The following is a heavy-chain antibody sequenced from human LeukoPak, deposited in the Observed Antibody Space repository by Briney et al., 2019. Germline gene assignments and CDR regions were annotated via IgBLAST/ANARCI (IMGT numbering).Heavy chain of an antibody. V-gene: IGHV3-72*01. J-gene: IGHJ4*02. CDR2: TRNKANSYTT. Sequence: PGGSLRLSCAASGFTFSDHYMDWVRQAPGKGLEWVGRTRNKANSYTTEYAASVKGRFTISRDDSKNSLYLQMNSLKTDDTAVYYCAREIRAYFDYWGQGTLVTVSS. CDR1: GFTFSDHY. CDR3: AREIRAYFDY.